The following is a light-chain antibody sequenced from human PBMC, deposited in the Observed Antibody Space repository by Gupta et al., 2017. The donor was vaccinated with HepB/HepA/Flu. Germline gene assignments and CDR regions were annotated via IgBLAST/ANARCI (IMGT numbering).Light chain of an antibody. J-gene: IGLJ2*01. V-gene: IGLV1-36*01. Sequence: QSVLPQPPPVSEAPGQRVTSSPSGRTSNIVNNAVNWYQQLPGKAPQLLIYYDDLLASGVSDRLSGAKSGTSASLVISGLQYEDEDDDYCAVWDDTLNVVVFGGGTKLTVL. CDR1: TSNIVNNA. CDR2: YDD. CDR3: AVWDDTLNVVV.